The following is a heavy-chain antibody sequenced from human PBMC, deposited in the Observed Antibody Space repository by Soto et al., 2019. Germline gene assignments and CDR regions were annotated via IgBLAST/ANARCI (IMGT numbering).Heavy chain of an antibody. CDR2: IDHSGTT. CDR1: GGSFSGFY. Sequence: ETLSLTCAVYGGSFSGFYWSWIRQSPGKGLEWIGEIDHSGTTNNNPSLESRVTILVDTSKNQFSLKLSSVTAADTALYYCARGVRSGGSCTLDYWGQGMVVTVSS. CDR3: ARGVRSGGSCTLDY. D-gene: IGHD2-15*01. V-gene: IGHV4-34*01. J-gene: IGHJ4*02.